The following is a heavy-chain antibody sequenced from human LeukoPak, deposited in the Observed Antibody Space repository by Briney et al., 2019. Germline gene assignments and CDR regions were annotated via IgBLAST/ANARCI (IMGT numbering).Heavy chain of an antibody. D-gene: IGHD3-16*02. V-gene: IGHV4-39*01. CDR2: IYYSGST. CDR3: ASLPYYDYVWGSDRLDY. CDR1: GGSLSSSSYY. Sequence: SETLSLTCPVSGGSLSSSSYYWGWIRQPPGKGLEWFGRIYYSGSTYYNPSLKSRVTISVDTSKNQFSLKLSSVTAADTAVYYCASLPYYDYVWGSDRLDYWGQGTLVTVSS. J-gene: IGHJ4*02.